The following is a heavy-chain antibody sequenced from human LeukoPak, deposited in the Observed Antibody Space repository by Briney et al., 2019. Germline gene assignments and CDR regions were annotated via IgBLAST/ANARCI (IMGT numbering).Heavy chain of an antibody. J-gene: IGHJ4*02. CDR2: MNPNSGNT. V-gene: IGHV1-8*01. CDR3: ARVTMVRGVHGYYFDY. D-gene: IGHD3-10*01. CDR1: GYTFTSYD. Sequence: GASVKVSCKASGYTFTSYDINWVRQATGQGLEWMGWMNPNSGNTGYAQKFQGRVTMTRDTSISTAYVELSSLRSEDTAVYYCARVTMVRGVHGYYFDYWGQGTLVTVSS.